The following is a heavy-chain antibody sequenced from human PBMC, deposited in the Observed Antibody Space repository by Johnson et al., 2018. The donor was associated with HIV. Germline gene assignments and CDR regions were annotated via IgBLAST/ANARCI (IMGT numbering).Heavy chain of an antibody. V-gene: IGHV3-9*01. J-gene: IGHJ3*02. CDR1: GFSFDDYA. Sequence: VHLVESGGGLVRPGGSLRLSCAASGFSFDDYAMHWVRQAPGKGLEWVSGISWNSGSIGYADSVKGRFTISRDNAKNSLYLQMNSLRAEDTALYYCEAVVSAFDIWGQGTMVTVSS. CDR2: ISWNSGSI. CDR3: EAVVSAFDI. D-gene: IGHD2-15*01.